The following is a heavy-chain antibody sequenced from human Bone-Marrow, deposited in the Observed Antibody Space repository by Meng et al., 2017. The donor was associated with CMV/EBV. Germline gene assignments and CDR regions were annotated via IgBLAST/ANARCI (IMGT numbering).Heavy chain of an antibody. J-gene: IGHJ4*02. CDR2: IKQDGSDK. D-gene: IGHD3-10*01. CDR3: AKERAWFGELPLLFGY. V-gene: IGHV3-7*03. CDR1: GFTFSGYW. Sequence: GGSLRLSCAASGFTFSGYWMNWVRQTPGKGLEWVANIKQDGSDKYYADSVKGRFTISRDNAENSLYLQMNSLRAEDTAVYYCAKERAWFGELPLLFGYWGQGTLVTVSS.